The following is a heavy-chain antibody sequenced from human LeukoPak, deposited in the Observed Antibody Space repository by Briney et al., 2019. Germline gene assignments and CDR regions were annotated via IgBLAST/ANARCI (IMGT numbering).Heavy chain of an antibody. Sequence: SETLSLTCAVSGYSISSGYYCGWIRQPPGKGMKWIGTIYHSGNTYYNPSLKSRVTISVDTSKNQFSLKLSSVTAADTAVYYCARRYYYGSGFDYWGQGTLVTVSS. CDR2: IYHSGNT. CDR1: GYSISSGYY. CDR3: ARRYYYGSGFDY. D-gene: IGHD3-10*01. V-gene: IGHV4-38-2*01. J-gene: IGHJ4*02.